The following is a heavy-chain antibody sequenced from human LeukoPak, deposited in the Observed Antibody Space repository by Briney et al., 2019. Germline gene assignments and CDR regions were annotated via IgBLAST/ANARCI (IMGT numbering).Heavy chain of an antibody. D-gene: IGHD3-10*01. CDR2: ISYDGSNK. J-gene: IGHJ3*02. V-gene: IGHV3-30*03. CDR1: GFTFSSYG. CDR3: EGKRVLSHDAFDI. Sequence: GGSLRLSCAASGFTFSSYGMHWVRQAPGKGLEWVAVISYDGSNKYYADSVKGRFTISRDNSKNTLYLQMNSLRAEDTAVYYCEGKRVLSHDAFDIWGQGTMVTVSS.